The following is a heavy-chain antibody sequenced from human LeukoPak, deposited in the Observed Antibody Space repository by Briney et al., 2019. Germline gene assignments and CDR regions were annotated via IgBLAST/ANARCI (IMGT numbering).Heavy chain of an antibody. J-gene: IGHJ4*02. CDR1: GFTFSSYA. CDR3: AKLFYGDYGDGGDY. Sequence: GGSLRLSCAASGFTFSSYAMSWVRQAPGKGLEWVTANSGSGGSTYYADSAKGRFTISRDNSKNPLYLQMNSLRAEDTAVYYCAKLFYGDYGDGGDYWGQGTLVTVSS. CDR2: NSGSGGST. V-gene: IGHV3-23*01. D-gene: IGHD4-17*01.